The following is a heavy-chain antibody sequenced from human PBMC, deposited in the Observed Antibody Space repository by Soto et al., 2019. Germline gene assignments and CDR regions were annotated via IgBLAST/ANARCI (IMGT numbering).Heavy chain of an antibody. V-gene: IGHV4-31*03. CDR2: IYYSGTT. Sequence: SETLCLTCTVSWGSISNGGYYRYCIRQHPGKGLEWIGYIYYSGTTYYNPSLKSRVTISVDTSKNQFSLKLSSVTAADTAVYYCAASCVACGGFNYYGMDVWGQGTTVTVSS. D-gene: IGHD2-21*01. J-gene: IGHJ6*02. CDR3: AASCVACGGFNYYGMDV. CDR1: WGSISNGGYY.